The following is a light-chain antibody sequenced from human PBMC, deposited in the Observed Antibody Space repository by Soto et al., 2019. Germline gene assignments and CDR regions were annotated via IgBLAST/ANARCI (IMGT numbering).Light chain of an antibody. CDR3: SSYTSRISYV. V-gene: IGLV2-14*01. Sequence: QSALTQPASGSRSPGQSITISCTGTSSDVGTYNYVAWYQQHPGKAPKLMIYEVSNRPSGVSNRFSGSKSGNTASLTISGLQAEDEPDYYCSSYTSRISYVFGTGTKVTIL. J-gene: IGLJ1*01. CDR2: EVS. CDR1: SSDVGTYNY.